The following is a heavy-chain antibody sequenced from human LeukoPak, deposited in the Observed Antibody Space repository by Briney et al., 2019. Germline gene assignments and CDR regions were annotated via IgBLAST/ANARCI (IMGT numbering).Heavy chain of an antibody. CDR3: VGVGGYDSSGFLDY. Sequence: GRSLRLSCAASGFTFSSYAMHWVRQAPGKGLEWVAVISYDGSNKYYADSVKGRFTISRDNSKNTLYLQMNSLSRDDTAVYYCVGVGGYDSSGFLDYWGQGTLVTVSS. CDR2: ISYDGSNK. V-gene: IGHV3-30-3*01. CDR1: GFTFSSYA. J-gene: IGHJ4*02. D-gene: IGHD3-22*01.